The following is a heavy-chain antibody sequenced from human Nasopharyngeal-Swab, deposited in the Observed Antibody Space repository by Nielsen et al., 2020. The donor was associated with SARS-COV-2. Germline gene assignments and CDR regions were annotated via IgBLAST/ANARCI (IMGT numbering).Heavy chain of an antibody. CDR2: IRSKAYGGTT. CDR3: TRMVQQLHENWFDP. D-gene: IGHD6-13*01. Sequence: GGSLRLSCTASGFTFGDYAMSWVRQAPGKGLEWVGFIRSKAYGGTTEYAASVKGRFTISRDDSKSIAYLQMNSLKTEDTAVYYCTRMVQQLHENWFDPWGQGTLVTVSS. V-gene: IGHV3-49*04. CDR1: GFTFGDYA. J-gene: IGHJ5*02.